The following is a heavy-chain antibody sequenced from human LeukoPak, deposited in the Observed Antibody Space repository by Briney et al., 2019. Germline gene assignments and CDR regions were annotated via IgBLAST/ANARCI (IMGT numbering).Heavy chain of an antibody. CDR3: ARDRDPGYNDSSGYRRVNAFDI. Sequence: GGSLRLSCAASGFTFSSYEMNWVRQAPGKGLEWVSYIGSSDSTKYYADSVKGRFTISRDNAKNSLYLQMNSLRAEDTAVYYCARDRDPGYNDSSGYRRVNAFDIWGQGTMVTVSS. D-gene: IGHD3-22*01. CDR2: IGSSDSTK. CDR1: GFTFSSYE. V-gene: IGHV3-48*03. J-gene: IGHJ3*02.